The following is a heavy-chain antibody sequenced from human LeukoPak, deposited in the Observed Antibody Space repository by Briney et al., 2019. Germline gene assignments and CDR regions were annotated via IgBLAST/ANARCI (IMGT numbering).Heavy chain of an antibody. CDR1: GFTFSSYS. Sequence: GGPLRLSCAASGFTFSSYSMNWVRQAPGKGLEWVSSISSSSSYIYYADSVKGRFTISRDNAKNSLYLHMNTLRAEDTAIYYCAKDRTVGASYWYFDLWGRGTLVTVSS. D-gene: IGHD1-26*01. CDR2: ISSSSSYI. V-gene: IGHV3-21*04. J-gene: IGHJ2*01. CDR3: AKDRTVGASYWYFDL.